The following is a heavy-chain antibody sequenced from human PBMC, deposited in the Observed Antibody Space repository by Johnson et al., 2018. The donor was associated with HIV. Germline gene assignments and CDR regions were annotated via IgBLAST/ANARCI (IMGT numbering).Heavy chain of an antibody. J-gene: IGHJ3*02. CDR2: IFTVGDV. V-gene: IGHV3-66*02. Sequence: VQLVVSGGGLAQPGGSLRLSCAASGITVSSNYMSWVRQAPGKGLEWVSVIFTVGDVYYADSVKGRFTISRDNSKNTLYLQMNSLRAEDTAVYYCARDRAVAATSGAGAFDIWGQGTMVTVSS. CDR3: ARDRAVAATSGAGAFDI. CDR1: GITVSSNY. D-gene: IGHD2-15*01.